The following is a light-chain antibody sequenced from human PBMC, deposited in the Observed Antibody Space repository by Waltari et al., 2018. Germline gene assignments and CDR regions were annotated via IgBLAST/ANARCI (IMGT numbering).Light chain of an antibody. V-gene: IGKV3-20*01. CDR2: AAS. CDR3: QQYGSSPLFT. CDR1: QSVSSSY. Sequence: EIVLTQSPGTLSLSPGERATLSCRASQSVSSSYLSWLKHKPGHAPTLLIYAASSSATGIPDRFSGSGSGTDFTLTISRLEPEDFAVYYCQQYGSSPLFTFGPGTKVDIK. J-gene: IGKJ3*01.